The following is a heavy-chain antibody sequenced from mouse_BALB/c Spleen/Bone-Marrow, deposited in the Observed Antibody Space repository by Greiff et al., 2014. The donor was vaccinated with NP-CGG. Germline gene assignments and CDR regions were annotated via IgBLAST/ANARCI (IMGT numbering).Heavy chain of an antibody. CDR3: ARCLTGTSAMDY. V-gene: IGHV1-54*01. CDR1: GYAFTNYL. D-gene: IGHD4-1*01. Sequence: QVQLQQSGAGLVRPGTSVKVSCKASGYAFTNYLIEWVKQRPGQGLEWIGVINPGSGGTNYNEKFKAKATLTAGKSSSTAYMQLSSLTSDDSAVYFCARCLTGTSAMDYWGQGTSVTVSS. CDR2: INPGSGGT. J-gene: IGHJ4*01.